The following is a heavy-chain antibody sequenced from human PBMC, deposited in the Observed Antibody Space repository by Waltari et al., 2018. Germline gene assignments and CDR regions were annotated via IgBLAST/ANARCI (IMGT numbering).Heavy chain of an antibody. CDR2: IYYSGST. Sequence: QVQLQESGPGLVKPSETLSLTCTVSGGSISSHYWRWIRQPPGKGLEWIGYIYYSGSTNYNPSLKSRVTISVDTSKNQFSLKLSSVTAADTAVYYCARDRAEYSGYDYHAFDIWGQGTMVTVSS. CDR3: ARDRAEYSGYDYHAFDI. V-gene: IGHV4-59*11. D-gene: IGHD5-12*01. CDR1: GGSISSHY. J-gene: IGHJ3*02.